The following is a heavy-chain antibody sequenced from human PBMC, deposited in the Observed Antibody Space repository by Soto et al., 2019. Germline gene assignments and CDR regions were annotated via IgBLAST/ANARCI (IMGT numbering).Heavy chain of an antibody. CDR3: ARGYYSFWSGPLDY. J-gene: IGHJ4*02. V-gene: IGHV5-51*01. D-gene: IGHD3-3*01. CDR2: IYPGDSDT. CDR1: GTNYW. Sequence: GESLKISCRTSGTNYWIAWVRQRPGKGLEWLVIIYPGDSDTGYSPSFQGQVTISADKSINTTYLRWSTLKASDSGIYFCARGYYSFWSGPLDYWGQGTLVTVSS.